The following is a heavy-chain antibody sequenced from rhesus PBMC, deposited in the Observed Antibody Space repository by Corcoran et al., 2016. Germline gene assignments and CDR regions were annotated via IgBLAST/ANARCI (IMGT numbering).Heavy chain of an antibody. V-gene: IGHV4-65*01. CDR1: GGSVSSSNW. Sequence: QVQLQESGPGLVKPSETLSLTCAVSGGSVSSSNWWSWIRQPPGKGLAWIWYISGSSGSTYYNPSLKSLVTISTDTSKNHFSLKLSSVTAADTAVYYCARAYEDDYGYYYTGTFDYWGQGVLVTVSS. CDR2: ISGSSGST. CDR3: ARAYEDDYGYYYTGTFDY. D-gene: IGHD3-9*01. J-gene: IGHJ4*01.